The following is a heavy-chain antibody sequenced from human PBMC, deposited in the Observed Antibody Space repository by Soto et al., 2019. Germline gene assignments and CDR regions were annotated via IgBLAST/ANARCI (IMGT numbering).Heavy chain of an antibody. D-gene: IGHD6-19*01. CDR3: ARVGAVAGNLGYYNYYGMDV. J-gene: IGHJ6*02. CDR2: INAGNGNT. Sequence: ASVKVSCKASGYTFTSYAMHWVRQAPGQRLEWMGWINAGNGNTKYSQKFQGRVTITRDTSASTAYMELSSLRSEDTAVYYCARVGAVAGNLGYYNYYGMDVWGQGTTVTVSS. CDR1: GYTFTSYA. V-gene: IGHV1-3*01.